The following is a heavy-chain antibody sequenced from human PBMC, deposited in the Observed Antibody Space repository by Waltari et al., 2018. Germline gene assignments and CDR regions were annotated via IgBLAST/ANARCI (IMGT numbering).Heavy chain of an antibody. D-gene: IGHD1-26*01. CDR1: GFPFSSYA. CDR2: ISGTGGST. CDR3: ATRGTYYKFDY. V-gene: IGHV3-23*04. Sequence: EVQLVESGGDLVQPGGSLRVSCAASGFPFSSYAMSWVREAPGKGLEWFSAISGTGGSTYYADSVKGRFTISRDNSKNTLYLQMNSLRAEDAAVYYCATRGTYYKFDYWGQGSLVTVSS. J-gene: IGHJ4*02.